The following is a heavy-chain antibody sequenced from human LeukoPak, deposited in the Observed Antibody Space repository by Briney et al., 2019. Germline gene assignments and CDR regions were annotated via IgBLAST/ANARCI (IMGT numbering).Heavy chain of an antibody. J-gene: IGHJ4*02. Sequence: GGSLRLSCAVSGFSFDDYAMHWVRQAPWKGLEWVSGISRNSGSIGYAESVKGRFTISRDNAKNSLYLQMNSLRAEDTALYYCATSSREGEDSSGWASFDYWGQGTLVTVSS. CDR1: GFSFDDYA. CDR3: ATSSREGEDSSGWASFDY. D-gene: IGHD6-19*01. V-gene: IGHV3-9*01. CDR2: ISRNSGSI.